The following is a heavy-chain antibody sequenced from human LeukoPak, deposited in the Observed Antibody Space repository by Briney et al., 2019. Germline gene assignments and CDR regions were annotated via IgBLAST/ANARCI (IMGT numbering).Heavy chain of an antibody. D-gene: IGHD2-15*01. CDR2: IYYSGST. CDR3: ARVPYCSGGSCYPYYFDY. CDR1: GGSISSYY. V-gene: IGHV4-59*01. J-gene: IGHJ4*02. Sequence: SETLSLTCTVSGGSISSYYWSWIRQPPGKGLEWTGYIYYSGSTNYNPSLKSRVTISVDTSKNQFSLKLSSVTAADTAVYYCARVPYCSGGSCYPYYFDYWGQGTLVTVSS.